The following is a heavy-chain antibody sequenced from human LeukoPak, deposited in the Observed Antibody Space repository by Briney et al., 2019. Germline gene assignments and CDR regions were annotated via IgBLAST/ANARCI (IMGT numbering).Heavy chain of an antibody. CDR2: MNPNSGNT. D-gene: IGHD4/OR15-4a*01. J-gene: IGHJ1*01. V-gene: IGHV1-8*01. CDR3: AINLPANCRFQH. CDR1: GYTFTSYD. Sequence: GASVKVSCKASGYTFTSYDINWVRQATGQGPEWMGWMNPNSGNTGYAQKFQGRVTMTRNTSISTAYMELSNVRSDDTAMYYCAINLPANCRFQHWGQGTLVTVSS.